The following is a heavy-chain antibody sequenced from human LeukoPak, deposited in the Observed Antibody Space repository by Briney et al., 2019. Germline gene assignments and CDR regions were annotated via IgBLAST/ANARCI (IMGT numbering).Heavy chain of an antibody. D-gene: IGHD2/OR15-2a*01. CDR1: GFTVSNSA. V-gene: IGHV1-58*01. Sequence: ASVKVSCKASGFTVSNSAVQWVRQARGQRLEWIGWIVVGSGNTNYAQKFQERVTITRDISTSTAYMELSSLRSEDTAVYYCAVDVIYESDWGQGTLVTVSS. CDR3: AVDVIYESD. J-gene: IGHJ4*02. CDR2: IVVGSGNT.